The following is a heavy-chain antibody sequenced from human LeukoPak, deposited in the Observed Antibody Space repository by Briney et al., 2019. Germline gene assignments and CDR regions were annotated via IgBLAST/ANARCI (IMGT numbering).Heavy chain of an antibody. V-gene: IGHV1-2*04. J-gene: IGHJ3*02. CDR3: ARESSGSYPNHAFDI. CDR2: INPNSGGT. CDR1: GYTFTGYY. D-gene: IGHD1-26*01. Sequence: GASVKVSCKASGYTFTGYYMHWVRQAPGQGLEWMGWINPNSGGTNYAQKFQGWVTMTRDTSISTAYMELSRLRSDDTAVYYCARESSGSYPNHAFDIWGQGTMVTVSS.